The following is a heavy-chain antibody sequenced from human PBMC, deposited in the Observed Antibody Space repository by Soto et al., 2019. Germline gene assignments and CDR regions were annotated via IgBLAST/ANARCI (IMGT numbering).Heavy chain of an antibody. CDR3: ARDNVASTNYFWFDP. CDR2: VWNDGTNP. V-gene: IGHV3-33*01. Sequence: QVQLVESGGGVVQPGRSLRLSCAASGFTFSSYGMHWVRLTPGKGLEWVALVWNDGTNPYYAVSVQGRFTISRDNSKNTLYLQMNRLSAEDTAVYYCARDNVASTNYFWFDPRGQGTLVTVSS. CDR1: GFTFSSYG. J-gene: IGHJ5*02. D-gene: IGHD1-7*01.